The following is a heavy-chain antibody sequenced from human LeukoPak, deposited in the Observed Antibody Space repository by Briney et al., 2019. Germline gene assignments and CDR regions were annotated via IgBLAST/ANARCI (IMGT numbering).Heavy chain of an antibody. Sequence: GGSLRLSCAASGFTFDNSGMTWVRQVPGKGLEWVSGIDWNGGTTGYADSVKGRFTVSRGNAKNSLYLQMNSLRVEDTALYYCAKIKDSSGYYYFTLDYWGQGTLVTVSS. CDR1: GFTFDNSG. D-gene: IGHD3-22*01. CDR3: AKIKDSSGYYYFTLDY. V-gene: IGHV3-20*04. J-gene: IGHJ4*02. CDR2: IDWNGGTT.